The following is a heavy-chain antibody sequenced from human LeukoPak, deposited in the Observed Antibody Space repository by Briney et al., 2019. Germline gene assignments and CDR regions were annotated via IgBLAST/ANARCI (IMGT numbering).Heavy chain of an antibody. V-gene: IGHV3-30-3*01. CDR2: ISYDGSNK. CDR3: ARRYFDS. CDR1: GFTFSSYA. J-gene: IGHJ4*02. Sequence: GGSLRLSCAASGFTFSSYAMHWVRQAPGKGLEWVAVISYDGSNKYYADSVKGRFTISRDNSKNTLYLQMNSLRAEDTAVYYCARRYFDSWGQGTLVTVSS.